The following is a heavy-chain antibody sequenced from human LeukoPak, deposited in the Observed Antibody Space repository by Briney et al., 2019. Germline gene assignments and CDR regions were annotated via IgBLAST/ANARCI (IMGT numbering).Heavy chain of an antibody. D-gene: IGHD2-2*02. CDR3: AIMTLCSSTSCYNGGDY. CDR1: GFTFSSYS. V-gene: IGHV3-48*01. CDR2: ISSSSRNI. Sequence: GGSLSLSCAAYGFTFSSYSMNWVSQAPGKGLEWVSYISSSSRNIYYADSVKGRFTISRENAKNSLYLQMNSLRAEDTAVYYCAIMTLCSSTSCYNGGDYWGQGTLVTVSS. J-gene: IGHJ4*02.